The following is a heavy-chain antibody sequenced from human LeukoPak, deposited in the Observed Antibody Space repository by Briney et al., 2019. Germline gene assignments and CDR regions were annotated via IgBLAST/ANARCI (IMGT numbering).Heavy chain of an antibody. Sequence: SETLSLTCTVSGYSISSGYYWGWIRQPPGKGLEWIVNVYHNGNTFYNPSLKSRVTISVDTSNNQFSLTLTSVTAADTAVYFCARETSRIIYYWGQGMLVTVSS. J-gene: IGHJ4*02. CDR2: VYHNGNT. V-gene: IGHV4-38-2*02. CDR3: ARETSRIIYY. CDR1: GYSISSGYY.